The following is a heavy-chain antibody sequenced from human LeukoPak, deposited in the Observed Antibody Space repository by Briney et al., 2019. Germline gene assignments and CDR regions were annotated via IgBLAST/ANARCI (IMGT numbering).Heavy chain of an antibody. V-gene: IGHV4-39*07. D-gene: IGHD3-22*01. CDR3: ARDRGNYYDSSDLDY. Sequence: TPSETLSLTCTVSGGSISSSSYYWGWIRQPPGKGLEWIGSIYYSGSTYYNPSLKSRVTISVDTSKNQFSLKLSSVTAADTAVYYCARDRGNYYDSSDLDYWGQGTLVTVSS. J-gene: IGHJ4*02. CDR2: IYYSGST. CDR1: GGSISSSSYY.